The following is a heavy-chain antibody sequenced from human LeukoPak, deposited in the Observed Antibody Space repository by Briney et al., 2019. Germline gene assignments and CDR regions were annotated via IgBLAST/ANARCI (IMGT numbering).Heavy chain of an antibody. Sequence: ASVKVSCKASGYTLTRYDINWVRPATGQGLEWMGWMNPNSGNTGYAQKFQGRVTITRNTSISTAYMELSSLRSEDTAVYYCARASSGGSYYYYYYYMDVWGKGTTVTVSS. J-gene: IGHJ6*03. CDR1: GYTLTRYD. V-gene: IGHV1-8*03. CDR3: ARASSGGSYYYYYYYMDV. D-gene: IGHD2-15*01. CDR2: MNPNSGNT.